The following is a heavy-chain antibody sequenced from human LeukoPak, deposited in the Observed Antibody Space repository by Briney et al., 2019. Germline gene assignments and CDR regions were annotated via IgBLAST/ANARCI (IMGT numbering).Heavy chain of an antibody. Sequence: PGGSLRLSCAASGFTFSSYGMHWVRQAPGKGLEWVAFIRYDGSNKYYADSVKGRFTISRDNSKNTLYLQMNSLRAEDTAVYYCAKDNSSSWLSLYYYYYYMDVWGKGTTVTISS. CDR1: GFTFSSYG. CDR2: IRYDGSNK. J-gene: IGHJ6*03. CDR3: AKDNSSSWLSLYYYYYYMDV. D-gene: IGHD6-13*01. V-gene: IGHV3-30*02.